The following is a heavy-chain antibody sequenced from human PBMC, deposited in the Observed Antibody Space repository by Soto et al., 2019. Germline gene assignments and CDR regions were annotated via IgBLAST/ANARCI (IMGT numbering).Heavy chain of an antibody. CDR1: GVTFRSFT. CDR2: IWSAGLI. J-gene: IGHJ6*02. Sequence: GGPLRLSYAAAGVTFRSFTMSWVRQAPGKGLEWVSVIWSAGLIYYADSVRGRFTISRDISKNILYLEMTSLRADDTAVYYCAREAPMDVWGQGTTVTGSS. V-gene: IGHV3-23*01. CDR3: AREAPMDV.